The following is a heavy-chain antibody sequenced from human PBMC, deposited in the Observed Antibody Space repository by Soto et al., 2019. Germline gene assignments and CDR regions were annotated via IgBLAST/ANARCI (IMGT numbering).Heavy chain of an antibody. CDR3: ARGAQYRYCSGGSCYPNPWEDAFDI. D-gene: IGHD2-15*01. Sequence: QVQLVQSGAEVKKPGASVKVSCKASGYTFTGYYMHWVRQAPGQGLEWMGWINPNSGGTNYAQKFQGWVTMTRDTSISTAYMELSRLRSDDTAVYYCARGAQYRYCSGGSCYPNPWEDAFDIWGQGTMVTVSS. CDR2: INPNSGGT. CDR1: GYTFTGYY. J-gene: IGHJ3*02. V-gene: IGHV1-2*04.